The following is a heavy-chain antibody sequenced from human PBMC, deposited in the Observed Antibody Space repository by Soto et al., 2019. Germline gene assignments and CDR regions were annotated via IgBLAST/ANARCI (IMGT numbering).Heavy chain of an antibody. CDR1: GDSVSNDRAA. V-gene: IGHV6-1*01. J-gene: IGHJ5*01. CDR2: TYYRSKWLN. Sequence: SQTLSLTCAISGDSVSNDRAALNLMMQSPSRGLEWLGRTYYRSKWLNDYAVSMKGRLTISPDTSKNQFSLHLDSVTPEDTAVYFCARGRYCLTGRCFPNWFDSWGQGTLVTVSS. D-gene: IGHD2-15*01. CDR3: ARGRYCLTGRCFPNWFDS.